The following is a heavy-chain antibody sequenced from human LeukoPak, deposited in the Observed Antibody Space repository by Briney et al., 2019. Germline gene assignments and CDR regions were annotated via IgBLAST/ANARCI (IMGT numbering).Heavy chain of an antibody. J-gene: IGHJ4*02. D-gene: IGHD5-12*01. CDR1: GFTVSSNY. V-gene: IGHV3-53*01. CDR2: IYSGGSS. CDR3: ARALSLRGYSGYEFEYYFDY. Sequence: GGSLRLSCAASGFTVSSNYMSWVRQAPGKGLGWVSVIYSGGSSYYADSVKGRFTISRDNSKNTLYLQMDSLRAEDTAVYYCARALSLRGYSGYEFEYYFDYWGQGTLVTVSS.